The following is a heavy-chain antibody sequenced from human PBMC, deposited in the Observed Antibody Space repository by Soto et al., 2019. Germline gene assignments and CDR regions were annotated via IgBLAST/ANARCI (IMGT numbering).Heavy chain of an antibody. CDR3: AKVSLGALTFTDYYYYGLDV. CDR1: GFTFSTYA. V-gene: IGHV3-23*01. J-gene: IGHJ6*02. D-gene: IGHD1-26*01. CDR2: ISGGGGTT. Sequence: EVQLLESGGGLVQPGGSLRLSCAASGFTFSTYAMNWVRQAPGKGLEWVSAISGGGGTTYSADSVKGRVTISRDNSKNTLYLVMNSLRAEDTAVYYCAKVSLGALTFTDYYYYGLDVWGQGTTVTVSS.